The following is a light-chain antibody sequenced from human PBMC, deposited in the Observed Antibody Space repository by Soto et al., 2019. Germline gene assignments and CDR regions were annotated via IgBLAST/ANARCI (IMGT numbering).Light chain of an antibody. CDR2: GAS. J-gene: IGKJ1*01. CDR1: QSVSSR. CDR3: QQYKNWPL. V-gene: IGKV3-20*01. Sequence: EIVITQSPCTVSLSPGERATLSCRASQSVSSRLAWYQQKPGQAPRLLISGASSRATGIPDRFSGSGFGTDFTLTISRLEPEDFALYYCQQYKNWPLFGQGTKVDIK.